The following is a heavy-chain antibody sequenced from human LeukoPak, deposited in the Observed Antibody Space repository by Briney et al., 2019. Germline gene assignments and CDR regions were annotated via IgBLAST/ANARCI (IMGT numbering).Heavy chain of an antibody. J-gene: IGHJ4*02. CDR3: AKDSSGRQPSTDFDY. Sequence: GGSLRLSCAASGFTFSSYAMSWVRQAPGKGLEWVSAISGSGGSTYYADSVKGRFTISRDNSKHTLYLQMNSLRAEDTAVYYCAKDSSGRQPSTDFDYWGQGTLVTVSS. CDR1: GFTFSSYA. CDR2: ISGSGGST. D-gene: IGHD6-19*01. V-gene: IGHV3-23*01.